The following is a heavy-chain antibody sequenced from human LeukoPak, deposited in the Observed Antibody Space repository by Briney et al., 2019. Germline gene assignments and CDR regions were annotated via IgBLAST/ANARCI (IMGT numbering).Heavy chain of an antibody. CDR3: ARAGGIGSSGYSSLY. J-gene: IGHJ4*02. V-gene: IGHV3-48*03. D-gene: IGHD3-22*01. Sequence: GGSLRLSCAASGFTFSNYAMHWVRQAPGKGLEWGSYISSSGSKIHYADSVKGRLTISRDNAKNSLYLQMNSLRAEDTAVYYCARAGGIGSSGYSSLYWGQGTLVTVSS. CDR2: ISSSGSKI. CDR1: GFTFSNYA.